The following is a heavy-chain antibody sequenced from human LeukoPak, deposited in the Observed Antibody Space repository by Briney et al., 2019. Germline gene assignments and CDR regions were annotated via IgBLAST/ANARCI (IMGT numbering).Heavy chain of an antibody. D-gene: IGHD3-10*01. CDR1: GFIFSSYE. CDR2: ISTSGSTI. CDR3: ARETYYGSGSLYYFDY. Sequence: GGSLRLSCAASGFIFSSYEINWVRQAPGKGLEWILYISTSGSTIYYADSVKGRFTISRDNAKNSLYLQMNSLRAEDTAVYYCARETYYGSGSLYYFDYWGQGTLVTVSS. J-gene: IGHJ4*02. V-gene: IGHV3-48*03.